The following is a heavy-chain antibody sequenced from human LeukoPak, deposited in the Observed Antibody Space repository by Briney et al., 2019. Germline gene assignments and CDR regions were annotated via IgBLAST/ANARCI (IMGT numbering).Heavy chain of an antibody. J-gene: IGHJ4*02. CDR3: ASQFWWAAVAGTTLDY. CDR2: IKEDGSEK. D-gene: IGHD6-19*01. V-gene: IGHV3-7*05. Sequence: GGSLRLSCAASGFTVSRNYMSWVRQAPGGGLEWVANIKEDGSEKYYVDSVKGRFTISRDNAKISLYLQMNSLRAEDTAVYYCASQFWWAAVAGTTLDYWGQGTLVTVSS. CDR1: GFTVSRNY.